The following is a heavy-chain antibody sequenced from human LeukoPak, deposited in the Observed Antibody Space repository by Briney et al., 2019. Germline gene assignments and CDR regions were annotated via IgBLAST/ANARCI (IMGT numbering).Heavy chain of an antibody. V-gene: IGHV1-2*02. J-gene: IGHJ3*02. CDR2: INPNSGCT. CDR3: ARASGSYLDAFDI. D-gene: IGHD1-26*01. Sequence: ASVKVSCKASGYTFTGYYMHWVRQAPGQGLEWMGWINPNSGCTNYAQKFQGRVTMTRDTSIRTAYMELSRLRSDDTAVYYCARASGSYLDAFDIWGKGTMVTVSS. CDR1: GYTFTGYY.